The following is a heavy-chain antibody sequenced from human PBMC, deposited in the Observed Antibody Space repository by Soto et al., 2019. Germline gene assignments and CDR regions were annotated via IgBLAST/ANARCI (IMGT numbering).Heavy chain of an antibody. Sequence: ASVKVSCTASGYTFTSYGISWVRQAPGQGLEWMGWISAYNGNTNYAQKLQGRVTMTTDTSTSTAYMELRSLRSDDTAVYYCARRLITIFGEGYYGMDVWGQGTTVTVSS. V-gene: IGHV1-18*01. D-gene: IGHD3-3*01. CDR3: ARRLITIFGEGYYGMDV. CDR2: ISAYNGNT. J-gene: IGHJ6*02. CDR1: GYTFTSYG.